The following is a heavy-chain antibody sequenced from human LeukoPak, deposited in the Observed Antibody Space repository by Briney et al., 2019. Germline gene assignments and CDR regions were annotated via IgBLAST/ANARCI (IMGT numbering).Heavy chain of an antibody. CDR2: IYYSGYT. CDR1: GGSISSYY. D-gene: IGHD5-24*01. Sequence: SETLSLTCTVSGGSISSYYWSWIRQPPGKGLEWIGCIYYSGYTNYKSSLKSRVTISVDTSKNQFSLKLSSVTAADTAVYYCAREGDGYKIYYYYYYMDVWGKGTTVTVSS. CDR3: AREGDGYKIYYYYYYMDV. V-gene: IGHV4-59*12. J-gene: IGHJ6*03.